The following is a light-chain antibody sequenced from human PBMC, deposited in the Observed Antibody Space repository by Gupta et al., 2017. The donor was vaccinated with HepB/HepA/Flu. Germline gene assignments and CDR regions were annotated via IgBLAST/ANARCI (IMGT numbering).Light chain of an antibody. J-gene: IGKJ3*01. CDR1: QSVSSSY. V-gene: IGKV3-20*01. CDR3: QQYGTSLGFT. CDR2: GAS. Sequence: IVLTQSPGTLSLSPGARATLSCRASQSVSSSYLAWYQQKPGQGPRLLIYGASSRAAGIPDRFSGGGSGTDFTLTISRLEPEDFAVYYCQQYGTSLGFTFGPGTKVDIK.